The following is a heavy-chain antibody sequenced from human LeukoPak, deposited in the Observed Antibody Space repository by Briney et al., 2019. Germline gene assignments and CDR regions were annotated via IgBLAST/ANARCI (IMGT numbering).Heavy chain of an antibody. CDR1: GGSFSGYY. V-gene: IGHV4-34*01. CDR2: INHSGST. CDR3: ARPRARGITMVRGVTAHGFDP. J-gene: IGHJ5*02. Sequence: PSETLSLTCAVYGGSFSGYYWSRIRQPPGKGLEWIGEINHSGSTNYNPPLKSRVTISVDTSKNQFSLKLSSVTAADTAVYYCARPRARGITMVRGVTAHGFDPWGQGTLVTVSS. D-gene: IGHD3-10*01.